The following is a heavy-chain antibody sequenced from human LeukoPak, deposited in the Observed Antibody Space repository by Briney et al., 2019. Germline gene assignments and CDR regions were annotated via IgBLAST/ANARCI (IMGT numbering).Heavy chain of an antibody. CDR1: GFTFSSYA. D-gene: IGHD1-26*01. CDR3: ARGVGATIEDSWFDP. J-gene: IGHJ5*02. V-gene: IGHV3-48*03. Sequence: GGSLRLSCAASGFTFSSYAMSWVRQAPGKGLEWVSYISSSGSTIYYADSVKGRFTISRDNAKNSLYLQMNSLRAEDTAVYYCARGVGATIEDSWFDPWGQGTLVTVSS. CDR2: ISSSGSTI.